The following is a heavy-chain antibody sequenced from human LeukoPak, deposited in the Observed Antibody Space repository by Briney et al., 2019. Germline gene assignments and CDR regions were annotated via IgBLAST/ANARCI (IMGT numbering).Heavy chain of an antibody. J-gene: IGHJ4*02. Sequence: ASVKVSCKASGYTFTSYGISWVRQAPGQGLEWMGWISAYNGNTNYPQKLQGRVTMTTDTSTSTAYMELRSLRSDDTAVYYCARGETAVAGTGSFGYWGQGTLVTVSS. CDR2: ISAYNGNT. V-gene: IGHV1-18*04. CDR3: ARGETAVAGTGSFGY. D-gene: IGHD6-19*01. CDR1: GYTFTSYG.